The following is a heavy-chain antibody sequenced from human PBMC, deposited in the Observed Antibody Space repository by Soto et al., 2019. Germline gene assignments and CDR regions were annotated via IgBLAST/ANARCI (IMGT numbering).Heavy chain of an antibody. V-gene: IGHV1-3*01. CDR1: GYTFTSYA. J-gene: IGHJ4*02. CDR3: ARSYSNFYFDY. CDR2: INAGNGNT. Sequence: QVQLVQSGAEVKKPGASVKVSCKASGYTFTSYAMHWVRQAPGQRLEWMGWINAGNGNTKYSQTFQGRVTITRDTAASTAYMELSSLRSEDTAVYYWARSYSNFYFDYWGQGTLVTVSS. D-gene: IGHD4-4*01.